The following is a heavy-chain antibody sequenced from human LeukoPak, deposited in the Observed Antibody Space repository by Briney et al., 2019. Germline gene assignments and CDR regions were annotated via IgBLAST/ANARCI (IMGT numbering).Heavy chain of an antibody. J-gene: IGHJ6*03. D-gene: IGHD3-22*01. Sequence: PGGSLRLSCAASGFTFSSYWMSWVRQAPGKGLEWVANIKQDGSEKYYVDSVKGRFTISRDNAKNSLYLQMNSLRAEDTAVYYCARVFYDSSGYYYYYYYYMDGWGKGTTVTVSS. CDR3: ARVFYDSSGYYYYYYYYMDG. V-gene: IGHV3-7*01. CDR2: IKQDGSEK. CDR1: GFTFSSYW.